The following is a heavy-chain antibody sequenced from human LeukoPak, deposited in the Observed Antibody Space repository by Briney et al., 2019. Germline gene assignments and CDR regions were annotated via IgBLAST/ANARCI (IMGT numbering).Heavy chain of an antibody. CDR3: AKGDWNYGWNY. V-gene: IGHV3-30-3*01. CDR1: GFTFSSYA. D-gene: IGHD1-7*01. Sequence: PGGSLRLSCAASGFTFSSYAMHWVRQAPGKGLEWVAVISYDGSNKYYADSVKGRFTISRDNSKNTLYLQMNSLRAEDTAVYYCAKGDWNYGWNYWGQGTLVTVSS. CDR2: ISYDGSNK. J-gene: IGHJ4*02.